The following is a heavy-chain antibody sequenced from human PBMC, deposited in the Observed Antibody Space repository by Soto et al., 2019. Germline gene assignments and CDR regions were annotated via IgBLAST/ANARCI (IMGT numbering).Heavy chain of an antibody. CDR2: INPSGGST. V-gene: IGHV1-46*01. J-gene: IGHJ6*02. CDR1: GGTFSSYA. CDR3: ARGIAAAGTSVGMDV. D-gene: IGHD6-13*01. Sequence: ASVKVSCKASGGTFSSYASSWVRQAPGQGLEWMGIINPSGGSTSYAQKFQGRVTMTRDTSTSTVYMELSSLRSEGTAVYYCARGIAAAGTSVGMDVWGQGTTVTVSS.